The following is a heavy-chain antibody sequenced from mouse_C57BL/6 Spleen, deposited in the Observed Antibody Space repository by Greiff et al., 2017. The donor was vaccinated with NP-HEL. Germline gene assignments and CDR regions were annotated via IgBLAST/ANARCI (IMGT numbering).Heavy chain of an antibody. V-gene: IGHV5-17*01. CDR2: ISRGSSTT. D-gene: IGHD2-10*01. Sequence: EVHLVESGAGLVKPGASLKLSCAASGFTFSDYGMHWVRQAPEQGLEWVAYISRGSSTTYYAHTVKGRFTIASDNAKNTLFLQLTRLTSEDTAMYYSATYSWYFDVWGKGTTVTVSS. CDR1: GFTFSDYG. J-gene: IGHJ1*03. CDR3: ATYSWYFDV.